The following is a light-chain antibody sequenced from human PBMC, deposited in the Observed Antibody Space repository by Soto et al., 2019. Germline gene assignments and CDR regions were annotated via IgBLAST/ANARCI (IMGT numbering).Light chain of an antibody. V-gene: IGKV3-15*01. J-gene: IGKJ1*01. Sequence: IVMTQSPATRPVSPGERATLSCRASQSVSRNLAWYQQKPGQAPRLLIYGASTRATGIPARLSGSGSGTEFTLPISSLQSEDFAVYYCQQYSKWPPWTFGQGAKGDI. CDR3: QQYSKWPPWT. CDR1: QSVSRN. CDR2: GAS.